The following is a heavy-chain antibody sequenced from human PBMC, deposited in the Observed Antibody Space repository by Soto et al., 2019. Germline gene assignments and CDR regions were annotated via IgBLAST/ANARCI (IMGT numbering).Heavy chain of an antibody. Sequence: GGSLRLSCAASGFTFDDYAMHWVRQAPGKGLEWVSGISWNSGSIGYADSVKGRFTISRDNAKNSLYLQMNSLRAEDTALYYCAKVAGLAAAGMDYWGQGTLVTVSS. CDR1: GFTFDDYA. V-gene: IGHV3-9*01. CDR2: ISWNSGSI. CDR3: AKVAGLAAAGMDY. J-gene: IGHJ4*02. D-gene: IGHD6-13*01.